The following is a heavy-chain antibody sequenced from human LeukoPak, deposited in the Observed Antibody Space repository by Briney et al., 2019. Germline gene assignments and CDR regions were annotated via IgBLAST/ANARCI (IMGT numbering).Heavy chain of an antibody. D-gene: IGHD3-16*02. Sequence: GASVKVSCKVSGYTLTELSMHWVRQAPGKGLEWMGGFDPEDGETIYAQKFQGRVTMTEDTSTDTAYMELSSLRSEDTAVYYCATSLSYDYVWGSYRIFDYWGQGTLVTVSS. V-gene: IGHV1-24*01. CDR1: GYTLTELS. CDR3: ATSLSYDYVWGSYRIFDY. J-gene: IGHJ4*02. CDR2: FDPEDGET.